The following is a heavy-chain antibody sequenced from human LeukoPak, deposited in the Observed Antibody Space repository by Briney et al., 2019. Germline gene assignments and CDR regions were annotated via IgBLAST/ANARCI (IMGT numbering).Heavy chain of an antibody. CDR1: GFTFSNAW. J-gene: IGHJ4*02. CDR3: TTVYYDFWSGSCGFDY. V-gene: IGHV3-15*01. Sequence: GGSLRLSCAASGFTFSNAWMSWVRQAPGKGPEWVGRIKSKTDGGTTDYAAPVKGRFTISRDDSKNTLYLQMNSLKTEDTAVYYCTTVYYDFWSGSCGFDYWGQGTLVTVSS. D-gene: IGHD3-3*01. CDR2: IKSKTDGGTT.